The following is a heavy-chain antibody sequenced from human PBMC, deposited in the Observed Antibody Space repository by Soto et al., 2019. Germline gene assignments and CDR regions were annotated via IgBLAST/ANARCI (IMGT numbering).Heavy chain of an antibody. CDR2: ISGGGGAT. CDR1: GFTFNNYA. CDR3: AKAGPYINSWSTAGYCQN. Sequence: EVKLLESGGGLVQPGGSLRLSCAASGFTFNNYAMNWVRQAPGKGLEWVAHISGGGGATKYADSVKGRFTISKDNSKNPLYLQMNNLAVEDTAQYYGAKAGPYINSWSTAGYCQNWGQATLVTVSS. V-gene: IGHV3-23*01. J-gene: IGHJ1*01. D-gene: IGHD2-21*02.